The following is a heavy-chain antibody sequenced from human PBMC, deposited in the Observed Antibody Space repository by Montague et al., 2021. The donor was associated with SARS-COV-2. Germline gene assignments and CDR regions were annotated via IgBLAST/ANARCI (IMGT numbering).Heavy chain of an antibody. J-gene: IGHJ6*02. D-gene: IGHD3-10*01. CDR2: IYHSGST. V-gene: IGHV4-4*02. CDR3: ARVHLLWFGGLLLDVYYYCGMDV. CDR1: GGSISSSNW. Sequence: SETLSLTCAVSGGSISSSNWWSWVRQPPGKGLEWIGEIYHSGSTNYNPSLKSRVTISVDKSKNQFSLKLSSVTAADTAVYYCARVHLLWFGGLLLDVYYYCGMDVWGQGTTVTVSS.